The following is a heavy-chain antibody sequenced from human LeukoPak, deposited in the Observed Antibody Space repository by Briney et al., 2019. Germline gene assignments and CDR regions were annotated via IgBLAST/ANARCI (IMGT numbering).Heavy chain of an antibody. D-gene: IGHD4-11*01. J-gene: IGHJ4*02. CDR1: GGSISSYY. CDR2: IHYSGST. Sequence: SETLSLTCTVSGGSISSYYWSWLRQPPGKGLEWVGYIHYSGSTNYNPSLKSRVTISVDTSKNQFSLKLSSVTAADTAVYYCARSGLVSVFSNRMYYFDYWGQGTLVTVSS. CDR3: ARSGLVSVFSNRMYYFDY. V-gene: IGHV4-59*12.